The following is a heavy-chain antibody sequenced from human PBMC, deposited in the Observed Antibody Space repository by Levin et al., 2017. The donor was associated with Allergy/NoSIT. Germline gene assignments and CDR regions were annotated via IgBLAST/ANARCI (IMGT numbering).Heavy chain of an antibody. CDR3: AKGKPPDYGDYRYTMYV. V-gene: IGHV3-9*01. CDR1: GFTFDDYA. D-gene: IGHD4/OR15-4a*01. Sequence: SLKISCAASGFTFDDYAMQWVRQGPGKGLEWVAGISWNGVYIGYADSVKGRFTISRDNAKNSLYLQMNSLGPEDTALYYCAKGKPPDYGDYRYTMYVWGQGTAVTVSS. CDR2: ISWNGVYI. J-gene: IGHJ6*02.